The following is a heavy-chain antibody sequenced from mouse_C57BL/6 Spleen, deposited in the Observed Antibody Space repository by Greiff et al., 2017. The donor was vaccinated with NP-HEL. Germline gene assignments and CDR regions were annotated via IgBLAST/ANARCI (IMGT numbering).Heavy chain of an antibody. CDR1: GFTFSSYG. V-gene: IGHV5-6*01. CDR3: ARELRDY. J-gene: IGHJ4*01. Sequence: EVQGVESGGDLVKPGGSLKLSCAASGFTFSSYGMSWVRQTPDKRLEWVATISSGGSYTYYPDSVKGRFTISRDNAKNTLYLQMSSLKSEDTAMYYCARELRDYWGQGTSVTVSS. CDR2: ISSGGSYT.